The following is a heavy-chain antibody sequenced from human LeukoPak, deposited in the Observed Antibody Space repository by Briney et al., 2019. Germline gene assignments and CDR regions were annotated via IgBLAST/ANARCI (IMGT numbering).Heavy chain of an antibody. CDR1: GGSISSYY. Sequence: SETLSLTCTVSGGSISSYYWSWIRQPAGKGLEWIGRISPSGNTNHNPSLTSRVTISVDTSKNQFSLKLNFVTAADTAVYYCARVSYQEGVDYWGQGTLVTVSS. D-gene: IGHD2-2*01. J-gene: IGHJ4*02. V-gene: IGHV4-4*07. CDR3: ARVSYQEGVDY. CDR2: ISPSGNT.